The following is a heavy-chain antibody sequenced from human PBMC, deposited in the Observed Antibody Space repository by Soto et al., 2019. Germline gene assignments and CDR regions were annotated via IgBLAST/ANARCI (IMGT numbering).Heavy chain of an antibody. CDR1: GFTFSDYS. J-gene: IGHJ6*02. D-gene: IGHD2-2*03. CDR2: ISRSGSDI. CDR3: ATVGYCSSTSCQTRYYYYGMDV. V-gene: IGHV3-11*01. Sequence: GWPLRLSCAASGFTFSDYSMNWVRQAPGKGLEWVSYISRSGSDIYYADSVKGRFTISRDNAKNSLFLQMNSLRAEDTAVYYCATVGYCSSTSCQTRYYYYGMDVWGQGTTVTVSS.